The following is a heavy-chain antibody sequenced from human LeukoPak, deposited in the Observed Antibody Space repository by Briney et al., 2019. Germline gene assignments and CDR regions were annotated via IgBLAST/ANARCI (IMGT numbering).Heavy chain of an antibody. J-gene: IGHJ4*02. Sequence: GGSLRLSCAASGFTFSSYSMNWVRQAPGKGLEWVSSISSSSSYIYYADSVKGRFTISRDNAKNSLYLQMNSLRAEDTAVYYCAREEVGVDTAMVKDYWGQGTLVTVSS. D-gene: IGHD5-18*01. CDR1: GFTFSSYS. V-gene: IGHV3-21*01. CDR2: ISSSSSYI. CDR3: AREEVGVDTAMVKDY.